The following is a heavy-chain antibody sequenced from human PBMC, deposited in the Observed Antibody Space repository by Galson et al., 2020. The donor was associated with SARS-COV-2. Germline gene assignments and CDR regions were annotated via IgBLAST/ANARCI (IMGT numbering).Heavy chain of an antibody. CDR1: GFTFENYA. D-gene: IGHD6-19*01. J-gene: IGHJ4*02. CDR2: ISGSGANT. CDR3: AKDGGGWLTSGWYYFDY. Sequence: GESLKISCTASGFTFENYAMSWVRQAPGKGLAWVSTISGSGANTYYADSVKGRFTISRDNSKNRVYLQMSSLRAEDTATYFCAKDGGGWLTSGWYYFDYWGQGTLVTVSS. V-gene: IGHV3-23*01.